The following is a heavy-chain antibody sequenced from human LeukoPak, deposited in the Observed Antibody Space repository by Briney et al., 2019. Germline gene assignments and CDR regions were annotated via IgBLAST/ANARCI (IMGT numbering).Heavy chain of an antibody. CDR1: GGSISSSNYY. J-gene: IGHJ3*01. D-gene: IGHD3-16*01. V-gene: IGHV4-39*01. CDR3: AHFRGGSSDF. CDR2: IYYSGST. Sequence: KPSETLSLTCTVSGGSISSSNYYWGWIRQPPGKGLEWIGSIYYSGSTYYNPSLKSRVTISVDTSKNQFSLKLSSVTAADTAVYYCAHFRGGSSDFWGQGTMVTVSS.